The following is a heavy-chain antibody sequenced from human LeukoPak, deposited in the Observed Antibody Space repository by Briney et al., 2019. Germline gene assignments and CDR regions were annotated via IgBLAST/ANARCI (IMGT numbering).Heavy chain of an antibody. CDR3: AVGYCSSTSCYECGRSWCY. CDR1: GGTFSSYA. CDR2: IIPILGIA. Sequence: SVKVSCKASGGTFSSYAISWVRQAPGQGLEWMGRIIPILGIANYAQKFQGRVTITADKSTSTAYMELSSLRSEDTAVYYCAVGYCSSTSCYECGRSWCYWGQGTLVTVSS. J-gene: IGHJ4*02. V-gene: IGHV1-69*04. D-gene: IGHD2-2*01.